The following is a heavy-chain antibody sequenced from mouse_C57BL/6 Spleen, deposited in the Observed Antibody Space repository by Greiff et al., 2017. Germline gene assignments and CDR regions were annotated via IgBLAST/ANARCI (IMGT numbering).Heavy chain of an antibody. V-gene: IGHV1-64*01. Sequence: QVQLQQPGAELVKPGASVKLSCKASGYTFTSYWMHWVKQRPGQGLEWIGMIHPNSGSTNYNEKFKSKATLTVDKSSSTAYMQLSSLTSEDSAVYYCASLYYYGSSYYFDDWGQGTTLTVAS. CDR1: GYTFTSYW. CDR3: ASLYYYGSSYYFDD. D-gene: IGHD1-1*01. J-gene: IGHJ2*01. CDR2: IHPNSGST.